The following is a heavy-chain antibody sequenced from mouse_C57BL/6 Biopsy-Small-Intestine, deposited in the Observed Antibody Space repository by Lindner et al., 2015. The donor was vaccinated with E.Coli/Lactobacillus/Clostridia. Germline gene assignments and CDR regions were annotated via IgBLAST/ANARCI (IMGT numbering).Heavy chain of an antibody. Sequence: VQLQESGGDLVKPGGSLKLSCAASGFTFSSYGMSWVRQTPDKRLEWVATISSGGSYTYYPDSVKGRFTISRDNAKNTLYLQMSSLKSEDTAMYYCARDDGHYEAYWGQGTLVTVSA. CDR3: ARDDGHYEAY. J-gene: IGHJ3*01. CDR1: GFTFSSYG. V-gene: IGHV5-6*01. CDR2: ISSGGSYT. D-gene: IGHD2-3*01.